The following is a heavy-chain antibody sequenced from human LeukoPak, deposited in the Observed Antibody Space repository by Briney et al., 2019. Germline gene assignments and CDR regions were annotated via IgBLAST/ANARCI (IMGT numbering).Heavy chain of an antibody. D-gene: IGHD5-24*01. CDR2: FDIEDVET. CDR3: VSDRSDGGFPESNGYPTFDL. J-gene: IGHJ2*01. V-gene: IGHV1-24*01. Sequence: ASVKVSCKVSGYALSESSIHWVRQTPGEGFEWMGGFDIEDVETVYAQKFRGRVTMTEDTSTDTAYMELINLRSDDTAVYFCVSDRSDGGFPESNGYPTFDLWGRGTLVTVSS. CDR1: GYALSESS.